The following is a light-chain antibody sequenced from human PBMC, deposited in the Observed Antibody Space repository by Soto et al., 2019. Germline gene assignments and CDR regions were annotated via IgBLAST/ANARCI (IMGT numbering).Light chain of an antibody. CDR1: QSVSSN. J-gene: IGKJ1*01. Sequence: EIGMTQSPATLSVSRGERATLCFRASQSVSSNLAWYQQKPGQAPRLLIYGASTRATGIPARFSGSGSGTEFTLTISSLQSEDFAVYYCQQYNNWWTFGQGTKVDI. V-gene: IGKV3-15*01. CDR2: GAS. CDR3: QQYNNWWT.